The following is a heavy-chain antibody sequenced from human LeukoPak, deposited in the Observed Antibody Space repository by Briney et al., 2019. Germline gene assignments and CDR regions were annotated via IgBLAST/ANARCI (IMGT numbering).Heavy chain of an antibody. D-gene: IGHD2-15*01. J-gene: IGHJ3*02. Sequence: SETLSLTCAVYAGSFIGYYWSWIRQPPGKGLEWIGEINHSGSTNYNPSLKSRVTISVDTSKNQFFLKLSSVTAADTAVYYCASYCSGGSCYAAFDIWGQGTMVTVPS. V-gene: IGHV4-34*01. CDR2: INHSGST. CDR3: ASYCSGGSCYAAFDI. CDR1: AGSFIGYY.